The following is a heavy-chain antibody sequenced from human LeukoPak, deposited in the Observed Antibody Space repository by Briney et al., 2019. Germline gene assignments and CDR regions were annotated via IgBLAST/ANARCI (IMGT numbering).Heavy chain of an antibody. CDR1: GGPISSYY. CDR2: IYYSGST. V-gene: IGHV4-59*01. J-gene: IGHJ5*02. CDR3: ARGALNWFDP. Sequence: PSETLSLTCTVSGGPISSYYWSWIRQPPGKGLEWIGYIYYSGSTNNNPSLKSRITISVDTSKNQFSLKLSSVTAADTAVYYCARGALNWFDPWGQGTLVTVSS.